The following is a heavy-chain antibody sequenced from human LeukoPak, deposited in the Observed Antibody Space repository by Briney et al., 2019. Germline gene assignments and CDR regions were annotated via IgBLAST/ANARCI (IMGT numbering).Heavy chain of an antibody. V-gene: IGHV3-11*04. Sequence: GGSLRLSCAASGFTLTDYYMTWIRQAPGKGLEWISYISSSGYNIYYADSVKGRFTISRDNAKNSLYLQMNSLRAEDTAVYYCARDKPFDILTGYSASYYWGQGTLVTVSS. CDR1: GFTLTDYY. J-gene: IGHJ4*02. D-gene: IGHD3-9*01. CDR2: ISSSGYNI. CDR3: ARDKPFDILTGYSASYY.